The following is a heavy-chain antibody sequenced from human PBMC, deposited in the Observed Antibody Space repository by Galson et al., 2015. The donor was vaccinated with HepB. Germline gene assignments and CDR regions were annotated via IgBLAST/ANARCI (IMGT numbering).Heavy chain of an antibody. D-gene: IGHD3-10*01. CDR3: AKSRPTMVRGVIIGHYIDY. J-gene: IGHJ4*02. Sequence: SVKVSCKASGGTFSSYTISWVRQAPGQGLEWMGRIIPIFGTANYAQKFQGRVTITADESTSTAYMELNSLRAEDTAVYYCAKSRPTMVRGVIIGHYIDYWGQGTLVTVSS. CDR2: IIPIFGTA. CDR1: GGTFSSYT. V-gene: IGHV1-69*13.